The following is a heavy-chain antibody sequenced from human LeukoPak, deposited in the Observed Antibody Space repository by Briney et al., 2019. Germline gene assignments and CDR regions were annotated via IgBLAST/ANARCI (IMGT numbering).Heavy chain of an antibody. CDR1: GFTVSSNY. J-gene: IGHJ5*02. V-gene: IGHV3-23*01. CDR3: AKQFVDI. D-gene: IGHD5-24*01. Sequence: GGSLRLSCAASGFTVSSNYMSWVRQAPGKGLEWVASISGSGDDPSYADSVKGRFTISRDNSRNTLYLQMNSLRAEDTAVYYCAKQFVDIWGQGTLVTVSS. CDR2: ISGSGDDP.